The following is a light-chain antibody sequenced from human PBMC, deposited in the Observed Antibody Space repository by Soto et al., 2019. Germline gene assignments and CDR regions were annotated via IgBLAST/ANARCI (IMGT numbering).Light chain of an antibody. CDR1: QSVRSNY. V-gene: IGKV3-20*01. CDR2: AAS. J-gene: IGKJ2*01. Sequence: EIVLTQSPGTLSLSPGERATLSCRASQSVRSNYLAWYQQKPGQAPGLLIFAASSRASDIPDRFSGSGSGTDFTLTISRLEPEDFAVYYCQQYGSSAPYTFGQGTKVDIK. CDR3: QQYGSSAPYT.